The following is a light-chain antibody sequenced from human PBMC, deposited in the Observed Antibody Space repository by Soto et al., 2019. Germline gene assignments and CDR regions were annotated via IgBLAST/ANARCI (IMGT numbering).Light chain of an antibody. CDR3: QQYGISPWT. J-gene: IGKJ1*01. CDR1: QSVNSDF. CDR2: GAS. Sequence: DIVLTQSPGTLSLSPGERATLSCRASQSVNSDFLAWYQQKPGQAPSLLIYGASSRAPGIPDMFTGSGSGTDFSLTISRLEPEDFAVYYCQQYGISPWTFGQGTKVEIK. V-gene: IGKV3-20*01.